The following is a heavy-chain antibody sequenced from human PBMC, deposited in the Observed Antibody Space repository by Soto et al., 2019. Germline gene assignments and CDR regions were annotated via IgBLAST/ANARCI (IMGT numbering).Heavy chain of an antibody. CDR3: ARRLGGGGDYYYGMDV. Sequence: QVQLEQSGAEVKKPGASVKVSCKASGYTFTEYYIHWVRQAPEQGLVWMGWINPNSGGTKYAQKSQGWVTLTSDTSISTAYMELSSLKSDDTAVYYCARRLGGGGDYYYGMDVWGQGTTVTVSS. V-gene: IGHV1-2*04. CDR2: INPNSGGT. J-gene: IGHJ6*02. D-gene: IGHD3-10*01. CDR1: GYTFTEYY.